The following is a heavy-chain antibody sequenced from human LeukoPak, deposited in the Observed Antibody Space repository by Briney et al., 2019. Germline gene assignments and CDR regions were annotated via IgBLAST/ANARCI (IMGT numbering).Heavy chain of an antibody. CDR2: ISSSSSYI. CDR3: ARDESGYSNGWYVY. D-gene: IGHD6-19*01. V-gene: IGHV3-21*01. Sequence: PGGSLRLSCAASGFTFSSYAMHWVRQAPGKGLEWVSSISSSSSYIYYADSVKGRFTISRDNAKNSLYLQMNSLRAEDTAVYYCARDESGYSNGWYVYWGQGTLVTVSS. CDR1: GFTFSSYA. J-gene: IGHJ4*02.